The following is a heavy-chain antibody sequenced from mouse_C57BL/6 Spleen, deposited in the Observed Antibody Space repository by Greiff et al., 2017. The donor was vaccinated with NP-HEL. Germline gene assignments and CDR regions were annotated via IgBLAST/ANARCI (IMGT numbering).Heavy chain of an antibody. CDR1: GYTFTSYW. CDR2: IDPSDSYT. J-gene: IGHJ3*01. CDR3: ARKGTGKAAWFAY. V-gene: IGHV1-59*01. Sequence: VQLQQPGAELVRPGTSVKLSCKASGYTFTSYWMHWVKQRPGQGLEWIGVIDPSDSYTNYNQKFKGKATLTVDTSSSTAYMQLSSLTSEDSAVYYCARKGTGKAAWFAYWGQGTLVTVSA. D-gene: IGHD4-1*01.